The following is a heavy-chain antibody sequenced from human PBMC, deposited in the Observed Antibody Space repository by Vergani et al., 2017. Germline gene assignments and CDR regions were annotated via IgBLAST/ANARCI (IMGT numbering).Heavy chain of an antibody. D-gene: IGHD4-17*01. V-gene: IGHV1-8*01. CDR2: MNPNSGNT. CDR3: AATTVTSYYYYYGMDV. Sequence: QVQLVQSGAEVKKPGASVKVSCKASGYTFTSYDINWVRQATGQGLEWMGWMNPNSGNTGYAQKFQGRVTMTRNTSISTAYMELSSLRSEDTAVYYCAATTVTSYYYYYGMDVWGQGTTVTVSS. CDR1: GYTFTSYD. J-gene: IGHJ6*02.